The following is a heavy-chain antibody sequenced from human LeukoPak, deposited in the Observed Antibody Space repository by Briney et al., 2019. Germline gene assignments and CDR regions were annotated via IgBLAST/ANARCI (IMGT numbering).Heavy chain of an antibody. CDR3: ARHRLHIGSFDY. Sequence: ASETLSLTCAVYGGSFSGYYWSWIRQPPGKGLEWIGEINHSGSTNYNPSLKSRVTISVDTSKNQFSLKLSSVTAADTAVYYCARHRLHIGSFDYWGQGTLVTVSS. J-gene: IGHJ4*02. CDR2: INHSGST. CDR1: GGSFSGYY. V-gene: IGHV4-34*01. D-gene: IGHD2-15*01.